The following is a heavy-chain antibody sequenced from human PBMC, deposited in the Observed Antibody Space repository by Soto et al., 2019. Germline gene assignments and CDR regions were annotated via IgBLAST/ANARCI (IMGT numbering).Heavy chain of an antibody. CDR2: INVYNGNT. CDR3: ARGVGSGSYYNQYSWFDP. D-gene: IGHD3-10*01. V-gene: IGHV1-18*01. J-gene: IGHJ5*02. CDR1: GYTFTNYG. Sequence: QVQLVQSGGEVKKPGASVKVSCKASGYTFTNYGISWVRQAPGQGLEWMGGINVYNGNTKYAQKVQGRVTMTTDTSTSTAYMELRSLRSDDTAVYYCARGVGSGSYYNQYSWFDPWGQRTLVTVSS.